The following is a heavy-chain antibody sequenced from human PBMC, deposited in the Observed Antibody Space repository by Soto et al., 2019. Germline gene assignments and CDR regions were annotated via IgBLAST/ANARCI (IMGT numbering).Heavy chain of an antibody. CDR1: GGTFSTYT. V-gene: IGHV1-69*12. CDR2: IIPIFRTA. CDR3: ARRYCISTSCHYYGMDV. Sequence: QVQLVQSGAEVKKPGSSVKVSCKASGGTFSTYTVSWVRQAPGQGLEWMGGIIPIFRTANYAQKFQGRVTVTADQSASXXYMELSGLRSEATAVYYCARRYCISTSCHYYGMDVWGQGTTVTVSS. J-gene: IGHJ6*02. D-gene: IGHD2-2*01.